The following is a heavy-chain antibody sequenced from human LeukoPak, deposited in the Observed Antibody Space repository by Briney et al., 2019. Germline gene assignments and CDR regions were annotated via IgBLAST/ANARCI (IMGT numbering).Heavy chain of an antibody. V-gene: IGHV3-15*01. D-gene: IGHD3-10*01. CDR3: AQVLLWFSLTALSPSDAFDI. Sequence: PGGSLRLSCAASGFAFSNAWMNWVRQAPGKGLEWVGHIKKEGDIGPTDYAAPVRGRFTISRDDSRNTVYLEMNSLRAEDTAVYYCAQVLLWFSLTALSPSDAFDIWGQGTMVTVSS. CDR2: IKKEGDIGPT. CDR1: GFAFSNAW. J-gene: IGHJ3*02.